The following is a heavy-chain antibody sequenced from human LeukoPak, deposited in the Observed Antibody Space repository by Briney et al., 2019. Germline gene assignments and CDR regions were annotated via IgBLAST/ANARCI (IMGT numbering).Heavy chain of an antibody. V-gene: IGHV3-21*01. D-gene: IGHD2-2*01. J-gene: IGHJ4*02. CDR1: GFTFSSYS. CDR3: AREGLEGRFVVVPAAKSELDY. CDR2: ISSSSSYI. Sequence: GGSLRLSCAASGFTFSSYSMNWVRQAPGKGLEWVSSISSSSSYIYYADSVKGRFTISRDNAKNSLYLQMNSLRAEDTAVYYCAREGLEGRFVVVPAAKSELDYWGQGTLVTVSS.